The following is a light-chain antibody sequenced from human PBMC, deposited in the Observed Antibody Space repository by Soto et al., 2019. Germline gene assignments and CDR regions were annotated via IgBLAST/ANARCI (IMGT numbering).Light chain of an antibody. CDR3: HQYKNWSPWT. Sequence: EIVMTQSPATLSVSPGERATLSCRASQSVSSNLAWFQQKPGQAPRLLIYGASTRATGIPARFSGSRAGTELTRTSSSLQAEDFSVYCVHQYKNWSPWTCGQGPEAEIK. J-gene: IGKJ1*01. V-gene: IGKV3-15*01. CDR2: GAS. CDR1: QSVSSN.